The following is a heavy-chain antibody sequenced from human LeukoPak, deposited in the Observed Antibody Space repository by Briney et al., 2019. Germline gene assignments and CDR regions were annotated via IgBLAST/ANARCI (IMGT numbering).Heavy chain of an antibody. Sequence: GGSLRLSSAASGFTFSSYGMHWVRQAPGKGLEWGAVIWYDGSNKYYADSVKGRFTISRDNSKNTLYLQMNSLRAEDTAVYYCAREGHCSGGSCHSVDYWGQGTLVTVSS. V-gene: IGHV3-33*01. D-gene: IGHD2-15*01. CDR1: GFTFSSYG. J-gene: IGHJ4*02. CDR3: AREGHCSGGSCHSVDY. CDR2: IWYDGSNK.